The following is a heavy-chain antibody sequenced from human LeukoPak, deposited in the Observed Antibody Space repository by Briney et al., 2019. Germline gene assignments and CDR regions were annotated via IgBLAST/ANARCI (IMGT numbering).Heavy chain of an antibody. CDR3: ARYRYSSGLDY. CDR1: GGSFSGYY. D-gene: IGHD6-19*01. Sequence: SETLSLTCAVYGGSFSGYYWSWIRQPPGKGLEWIGEINHSGSTNYNPSLRSRVTISVDTSKNQFSLKLSSVTAADTAVYYCARYRYSSGLDYWGQGTLVTVSS. V-gene: IGHV4-34*01. J-gene: IGHJ4*02. CDR2: INHSGST.